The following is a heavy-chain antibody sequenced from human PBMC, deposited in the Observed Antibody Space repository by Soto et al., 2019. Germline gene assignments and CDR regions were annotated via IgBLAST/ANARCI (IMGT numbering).Heavy chain of an antibody. D-gene: IGHD3-10*01. CDR1: GYIFTDHY. J-gene: IGHJ4*02. CDR2: VSPNSGVT. V-gene: IGHV1-2*02. CDR3: ARGPKKTNPWFVPDF. Sequence: QVQLVQSGAEVKKPGASVKVSCKVSGYIFTDHYIHWVRQAPGQGLEWLGWVSPNSGVTNSPQKFQGRVTMTADTSITTAYLAMSSLRSDDTAMYYCARGPKKTNPWFVPDFWGQGTLVTVSS.